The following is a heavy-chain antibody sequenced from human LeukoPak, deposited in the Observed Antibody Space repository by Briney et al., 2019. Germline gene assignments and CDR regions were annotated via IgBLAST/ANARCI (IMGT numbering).Heavy chain of an antibody. V-gene: IGHV4-34*01. J-gene: IGHJ6*02. CDR3: AREEGMITPEYGMDV. Sequence: SETLSLTCAVYGGSFSSYFWSWIRQPPGKGLEWIGVIDHSGSTIYNPSLKGRVSISVDTSKNQFSLKLSSVTAADTAVYYCAREEGMITPEYGMDVWGQGTTVTVSS. D-gene: IGHD3-16*01. CDR2: IDHSGST. CDR1: GGSFSSYF.